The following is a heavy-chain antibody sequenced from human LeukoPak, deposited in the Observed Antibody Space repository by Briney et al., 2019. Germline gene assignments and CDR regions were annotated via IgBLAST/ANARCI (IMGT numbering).Heavy chain of an antibody. CDR3: ARQLTEHFYH. D-gene: IGHD3-3*02. CDR2: IRSSYGHT. J-gene: IGHJ1*01. Sequence: GGSLRLSCAGSGFSVTSSNMNWVRQAPGKGLEWVSYIRSSYGHTYYADSVKGRFTISRDDNKSTLYLQLDDLRVEDTAIYFCARQLTEHFYHWGQGTQVTVSS. CDR1: GFSVTSSN. V-gene: IGHV3-21*04.